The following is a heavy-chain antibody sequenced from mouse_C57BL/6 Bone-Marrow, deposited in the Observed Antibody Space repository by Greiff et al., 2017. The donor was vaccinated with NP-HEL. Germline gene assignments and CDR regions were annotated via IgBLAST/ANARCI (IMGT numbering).Heavy chain of an antibody. CDR1: GYTFTSYW. J-gene: IGHJ3*01. V-gene: IGHV1-64*01. CDR3: AGLPAWFAY. CDR2: IHPNSGST. D-gene: IGHD2-4*01. Sequence: VQLQQPGAELVKPGASVKLSCKASGYTFTSYWMHWVKQRPGQGLEWIGMIHPNSGSTNYNEKFKSKATLTVDKSSSTAYMQLSSLTSGDSAVYYCAGLPAWFAYWGQGTLGTVSA.